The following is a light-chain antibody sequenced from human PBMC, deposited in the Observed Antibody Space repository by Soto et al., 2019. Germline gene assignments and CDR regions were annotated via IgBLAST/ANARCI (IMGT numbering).Light chain of an antibody. J-gene: IGKJ1*01. V-gene: IGKV1-5*03. Sequence: QMTQSPSSLSASLAARVPITGRARQSITSYLNWYQQKPGKAPKLLIYKASTLNSGVPSRFSGSGSGTEFTLTISSLQPDDFATYYCQHYNSYSEAFGQGTKVDI. CDR1: QSITSY. CDR2: KAS. CDR3: QHYNSYSEA.